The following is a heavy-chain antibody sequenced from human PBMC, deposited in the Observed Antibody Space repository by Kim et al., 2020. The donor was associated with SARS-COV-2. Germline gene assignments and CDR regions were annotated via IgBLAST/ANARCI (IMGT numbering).Heavy chain of an antibody. CDR1: GYTFTEYY. CDR3: ARDSRLDMYGWQGSFDY. V-gene: IGHV1-46*01. CDR2: INPTSGNT. D-gene: IGHD2-2*03. J-gene: IGHJ4*02. Sequence: ASVKVSCKASGYTFTEYYMHWVRQAPGQGLEWMGLINPTSGNTDYAQNFKGKLTLTRDTSTATVYMELSSLRSDDTAIYYCARDSRLDMYGWQGSFDYWGQGSLVTVSS.